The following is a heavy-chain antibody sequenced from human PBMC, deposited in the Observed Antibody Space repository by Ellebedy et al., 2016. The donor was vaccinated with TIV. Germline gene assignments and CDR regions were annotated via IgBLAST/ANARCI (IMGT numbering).Heavy chain of an antibody. Sequence: MPSETLSLTCTVSGGSISSSFWIWIRQSAGKGLEWIGHIHSSGSTNYNPSLKRRVTMSGDTSKNRIYLRLDSVTAADTAVYFCARAEGTVAGTRRYYHGMDVWGQGTTVTVSS. V-gene: IGHV4-4*07. D-gene: IGHD6-19*01. CDR3: ARAEGTVAGTRRYYHGMDV. CDR2: IHSSGST. CDR1: GGSISSSF. J-gene: IGHJ6*02.